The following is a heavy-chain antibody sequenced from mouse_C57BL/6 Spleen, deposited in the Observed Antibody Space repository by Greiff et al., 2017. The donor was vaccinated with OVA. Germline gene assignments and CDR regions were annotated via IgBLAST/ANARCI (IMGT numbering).Heavy chain of an antibody. Sequence: QVQLKQPGAELVMPGASVKLSCKASGYTFTSYWMHWVKQRPGQGLEWIGEIDPSDSYTNYNQKFKGKSTLTVDKSSSTAYMQLSSLTSEDSAVYYCARGYYGSSYLYYLDYWGQGTTLTVSS. CDR1: GYTFTSYW. V-gene: IGHV1-69*01. CDR3: ARGYYGSSYLYYLDY. J-gene: IGHJ2*01. CDR2: IDPSDSYT. D-gene: IGHD1-1*01.